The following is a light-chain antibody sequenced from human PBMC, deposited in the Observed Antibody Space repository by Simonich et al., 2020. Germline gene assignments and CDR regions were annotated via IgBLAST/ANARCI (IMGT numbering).Light chain of an antibody. CDR3: QQFNSYPRT. V-gene: IGKV1-13*02. CDR1: PGISSA. CDR2: DAS. J-gene: IGKJ3*01. Sequence: AIQLTQSPSSLSASVGDRVTITCRASPGISSALAWYQQKPGKAPKLLIYDASSLESGVPARVSGSGSGTDFTLTISSLQPEDVATYYCQQFNSYPRTFGPGTKVDIK.